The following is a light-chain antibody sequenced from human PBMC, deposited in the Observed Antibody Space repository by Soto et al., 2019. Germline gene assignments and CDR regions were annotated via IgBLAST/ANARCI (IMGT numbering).Light chain of an antibody. V-gene: IGLV2-14*01. J-gene: IGLJ2*01. CDR1: SSDVGGYKY. CDR2: EVX. CDR3: SSYSGSSTPVL. Sequence: QSVLTQPASVSGSPGQSITISCTGTSSDVGGYKYVSWYQRHPGQAXXXXXYEVXXXPXXVXXXXXXSXXXXXXXXXXXGLXAEDEADYYCSSYSGSSTPVLFGGGTKLTVL.